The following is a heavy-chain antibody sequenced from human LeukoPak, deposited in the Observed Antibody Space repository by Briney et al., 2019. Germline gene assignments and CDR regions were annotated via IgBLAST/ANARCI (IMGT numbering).Heavy chain of an antibody. CDR1: GGTFSSYA. D-gene: IGHD2-2*01. CDR2: IIPIFGTA. Sequence: GASVKVSCKASGGTFSSYAISWVRQAPGQGLEWKGGIIPIFGTANYAQKFQGRVTITTDESTSTAYMELSSLRSEDTAVYYCARASSPADDAFDIWGQGTMVTVSS. CDR3: ARASSPADDAFDI. J-gene: IGHJ3*02. V-gene: IGHV1-69*05.